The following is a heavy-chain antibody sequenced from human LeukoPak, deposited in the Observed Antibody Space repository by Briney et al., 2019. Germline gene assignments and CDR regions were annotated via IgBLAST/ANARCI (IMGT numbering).Heavy chain of an antibody. J-gene: IGHJ4*02. CDR1: GGSISSYY. CDR3: ARHYGP. Sequence: PSETLSLTCTVSGGSISSYYWSWIRQPPGKGLEWIGSIYYSGSTYYNPSLKSRATISVDTSKNQFSLKLNSVTATDTAVYYCARHYGPWGQGTLVTVSS. CDR2: IYYSGST. V-gene: IGHV4-39*01. D-gene: IGHD3-10*01.